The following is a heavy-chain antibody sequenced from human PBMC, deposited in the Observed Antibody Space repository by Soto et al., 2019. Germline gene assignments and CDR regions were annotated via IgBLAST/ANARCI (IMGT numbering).Heavy chain of an antibody. D-gene: IGHD4-4*01. CDR1: GFTFSPFW. J-gene: IGHJ4*02. Sequence: EVQLVESGGGLVQPGGSLRLSCAASGFTFSPFWMHWVRQVPGKGPVWVSRINSDGNSTSYADSVKGRFTISRDNAKNTLYLQMNSLRAEDTDVYYCERGSNHFDYWGPGTLVTVSS. V-gene: IGHV3-74*01. CDR2: INSDGNST. CDR3: ERGSNHFDY.